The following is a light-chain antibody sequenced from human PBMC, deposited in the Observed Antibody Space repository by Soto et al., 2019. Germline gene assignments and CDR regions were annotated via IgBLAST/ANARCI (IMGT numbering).Light chain of an antibody. V-gene: IGLV2-14*03. CDR3: NSYTSNNTYV. CDR2: DVS. Sequence: QSVLTQPPSVSAAPGQKVTISCSGTSSDVGAFNYVSWYQQHPGKAPKLMIYDVSNRPSGVSNRFSGSKSGNTASLTISGLRAEDEADYYCNSYTSNNTYVFGTGTKVTVL. CDR1: SSDVGAFNY. J-gene: IGLJ1*01.